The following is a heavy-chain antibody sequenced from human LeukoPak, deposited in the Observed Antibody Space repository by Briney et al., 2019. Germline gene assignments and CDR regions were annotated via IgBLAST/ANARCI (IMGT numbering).Heavy chain of an antibody. Sequence: SETLSLTCTVSGGSISSYYWSWIRQPAGKGLEWIGRIYTSGSTNYNPSLKSRVTMSVDTSKNQFSLKLSSVTAADTAVYYCARDECSGGSCDFDYWGQGTLGTVSS. CDR2: IYTSGST. CDR1: GGSISSYY. D-gene: IGHD2-15*01. V-gene: IGHV4-4*07. CDR3: ARDECSGGSCDFDY. J-gene: IGHJ4*02.